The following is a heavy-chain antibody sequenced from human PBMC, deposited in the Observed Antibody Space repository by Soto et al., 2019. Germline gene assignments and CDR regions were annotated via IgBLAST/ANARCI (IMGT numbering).Heavy chain of an antibody. D-gene: IGHD6-6*01. CDR3: ARDRDSSSYYYYYYGMDV. CDR2: ISAYNGNT. V-gene: IGHV1-18*01. CDR1: GYTFTSYG. J-gene: IGHJ6*02. Sequence: ASVKVSCKASGYTFTSYGISWVQQAPGQGLEWMGWISAYNGNTNYAQKLQGRVTMTTDTSTSTAYMELRSLRSDDTAVYYCARDRDSSSYYYYYYGMDVWGQGTTGTVSS.